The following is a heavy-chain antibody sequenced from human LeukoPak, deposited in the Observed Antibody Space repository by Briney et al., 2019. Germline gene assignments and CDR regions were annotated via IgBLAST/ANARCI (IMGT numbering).Heavy chain of an antibody. D-gene: IGHD2-21*01. CDR1: GVSISSSNYF. CDR2: IYYGGTT. CDR3: AREWHAQETYSHDYYYMDV. J-gene: IGHJ6*03. Sequence: AETLSLTCTVSGVSISSSNYFWGWIRQAPGKGLEWSGTIYYGGTTYYNPSLKSRVTISIDMSKNHFSLNLKSVTAADPAVYYCAREWHAQETYSHDYYYMDVWGKGNTVTISS. V-gene: IGHV4-39*07.